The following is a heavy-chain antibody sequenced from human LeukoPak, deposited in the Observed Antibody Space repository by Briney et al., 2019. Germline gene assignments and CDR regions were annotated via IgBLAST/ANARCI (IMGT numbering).Heavy chain of an antibody. V-gene: IGHV3-7*01. CDR1: GFTFSSYW. CDR2: IKQDGSEK. J-gene: IGHJ5*02. Sequence: AGSLRLSCAASGFTFSSYWMSWIRQAPGTGLELVANIKQDGSEKYYEDSVKRRFTISRDNVKNSLYLQINSLRAEDTAVYYCASGTAAARPFLIWFDPWGQGTLVTVSS. CDR3: ASGTAAARPFLIWFDP. D-gene: IGHD2-2*01.